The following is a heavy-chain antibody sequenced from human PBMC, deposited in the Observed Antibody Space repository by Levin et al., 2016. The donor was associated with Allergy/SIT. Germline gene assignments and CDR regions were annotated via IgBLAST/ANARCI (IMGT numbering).Heavy chain of an antibody. CDR3: ARGPKYSSGWYEYFQH. CDR2: ISGSGGST. D-gene: IGHD6-19*01. J-gene: IGHJ1*01. CDR1: GFTFSSYA. Sequence: GGSLRLSCAASGFTFSSYAMSWVRQAPGKGLEWVSAISGSGGSTYYADSVKGRFTISRDISASTLYLQMNSLRAEDTATYYCARGPKYSSGWYEYFQHWGQGTLVTVSS. V-gene: IGHV3-23*01.